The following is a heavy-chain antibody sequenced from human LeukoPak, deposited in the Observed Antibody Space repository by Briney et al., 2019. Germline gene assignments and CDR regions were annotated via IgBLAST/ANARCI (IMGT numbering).Heavy chain of an antibody. CDR3: ARSPFYSNYEALNFDY. CDR1: GGSFSGYY. V-gene: IGHV4-34*01. J-gene: IGHJ4*02. D-gene: IGHD4-11*01. Sequence: SETLSLTCAVYGGSFSGYYWSWIRQPPGKGLEWIGEINHSGSTYYNPSLKSRVTISVDTSKNQFSLKLSSVTAADTAVYYCARSPFYSNYEALNFDYWGQGTLVTVSS. CDR2: INHSGST.